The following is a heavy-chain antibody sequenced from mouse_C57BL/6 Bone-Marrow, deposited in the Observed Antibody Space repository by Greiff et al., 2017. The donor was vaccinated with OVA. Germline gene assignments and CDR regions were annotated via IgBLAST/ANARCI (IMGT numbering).Heavy chain of an antibody. CDR2: IWWDDDK. V-gene: IGHV8-8*01. CDR1: GFSLSTFGMG. D-gene: IGHD1-1*01. Sequence: QVTLKECGPGILQPSQTLSLTCSFSGFSLSTFGMGVGWIRQPSGKGLEWLAHIWWDDDKYYNPALKSRLTISKDTSKNQVFLKIANVDTADTATYYCARIASVYYGSSRDYFDYWGQGTTLTVSS. J-gene: IGHJ2*01. CDR3: ARIASVYYGSSRDYFDY.